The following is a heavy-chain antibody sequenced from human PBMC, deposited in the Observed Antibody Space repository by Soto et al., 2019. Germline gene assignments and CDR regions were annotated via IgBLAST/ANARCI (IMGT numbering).Heavy chain of an antibody. D-gene: IGHD3-22*01. J-gene: IGHJ4*02. Sequence: SETLSLTCAVYGGSFSGYYWSWIRQPPGKGLEWIGEINHSGSTNYNPSLKSRVTISVDTSKNQFSRKLSSVTAADTAVYYCATRPDYYDSSGYYYFDYWGQGTLVTVSS. CDR3: ATRPDYYDSSGYYYFDY. CDR2: INHSGST. CDR1: GGSFSGYY. V-gene: IGHV4-34*01.